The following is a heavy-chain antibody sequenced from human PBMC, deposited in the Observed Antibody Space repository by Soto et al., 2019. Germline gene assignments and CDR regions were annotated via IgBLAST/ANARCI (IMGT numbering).Heavy chain of an antibody. CDR1: GFTFSSYW. V-gene: IGHV3-74*01. CDR3: ARDYLVVPHRVIDY. CDR2: INSDGSRT. Sequence: GGSLRLSCAASGFTFSSYWMHWVRQAPGKGLVWVSRINSDGSRTTYADSVKGRFTISRDNSKNTLYLQMNSLRAEDTAVYYCARDYLVVPHRVIDYWGQGTLVTVSS. J-gene: IGHJ4*02. D-gene: IGHD2-2*01.